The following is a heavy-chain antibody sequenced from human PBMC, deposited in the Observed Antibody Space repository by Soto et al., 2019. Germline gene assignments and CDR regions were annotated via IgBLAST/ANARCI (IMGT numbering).Heavy chain of an antibody. J-gene: IGHJ5*02. CDR1: GGSISSGGYY. D-gene: IGHD3-3*02. CDR3: AKSPLENWFDP. Sequence: SETLSLTCTVSGGSISSGGYYWSWIRQHPGKGLEWIGYIYYSGSTYYNPSLKSRVTISVDTSKNQFSQKLSSVTAADTAVYYCAKSPLENWFDPCGQGNLVTVAS. V-gene: IGHV4-31*03. CDR2: IYYSGST.